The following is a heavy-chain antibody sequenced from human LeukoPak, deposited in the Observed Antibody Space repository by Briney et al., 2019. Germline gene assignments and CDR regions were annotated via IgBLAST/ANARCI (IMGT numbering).Heavy chain of an antibody. Sequence: SETLSLICTVSGGSISSYYWRWIPQPPGKGLEWIGYIYTSGSTKYNPSLKSRVTISVDTSKNQFSLKLRPVTASDPALYYCSGHGSKTYFDYWGQGTLVTVSS. V-gene: IGHV4-4*09. CDR2: IYTSGST. CDR3: SGHGSKTYFDY. CDR1: GGSISSYY. D-gene: IGHD5/OR15-5a*01. J-gene: IGHJ4*02.